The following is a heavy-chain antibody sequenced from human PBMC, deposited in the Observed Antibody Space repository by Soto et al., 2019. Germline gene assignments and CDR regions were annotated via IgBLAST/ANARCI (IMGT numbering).Heavy chain of an antibody. CDR1: GGSFIGYY. CDR2: INHSGST. D-gene: IGHD4-4*01. Sequence: SETLSLTCAVYGGSFIGYYWSWIRQPPGKGLEWIGEINHSGSTNYNPSLKSRVTISVDTSKNQFSLKLSSVTAADTAVYYCAGGSNYERYYYYYGMDVWGQGTTVTVSS. J-gene: IGHJ6*02. CDR3: AGGSNYERYYYYYGMDV. V-gene: IGHV4-34*01.